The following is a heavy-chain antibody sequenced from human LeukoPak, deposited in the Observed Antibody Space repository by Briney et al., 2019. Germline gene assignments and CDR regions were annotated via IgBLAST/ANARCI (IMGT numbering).Heavy chain of an antibody. CDR3: VRARFTTFVYY. D-gene: IGHD1-14*01. J-gene: IGHJ4*02. CDR2: INHLGSQT. Sequence: GRSLRLSCAASGFTFIDFYMSWVRQAPGKGLEWVSYINHLGSQTDYADSVKGRFTISRDNAKNSLSLQMNNLSVDDTAVYYCVRARFTTFVYYWGQGTLVTVSS. CDR1: GFTFIDFY. V-gene: IGHV3-11*05.